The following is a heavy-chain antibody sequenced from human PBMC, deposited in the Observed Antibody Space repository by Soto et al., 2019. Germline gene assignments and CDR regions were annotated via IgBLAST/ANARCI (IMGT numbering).Heavy chain of an antibody. J-gene: IGHJ4*02. V-gene: IGHV3-23*01. CDR1: GFTFGSHA. D-gene: IGHD6-13*01. CDR2: ISGSVGST. Sequence: GGSLRLSCTVSGFTFGSHAMSWVRQAPGKGLECVSGISGSVGSTYYADSVKGRFTITRDNSKNTLYLQMNSLRAEDTAVYYCAKAGGAAGTVDYFDYWGQGTLVTVSS. CDR3: AKAGGAAGTVDYFDY.